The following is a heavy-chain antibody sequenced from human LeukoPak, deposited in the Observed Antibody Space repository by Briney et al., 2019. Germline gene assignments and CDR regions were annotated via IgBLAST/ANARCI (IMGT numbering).Heavy chain of an antibody. J-gene: IGHJ4*02. V-gene: IGHV3-7*01. CDR1: GFTFSGNW. Sequence: GGSLRLSCEASGFTFSGNWMSWVSQAPGKGLEWVASINPDGSQKLYVDSVKGRFTISRDNTKGSLYLQMNSLGAEDTAMYYCAKLLGTATTYDSWGQGTRVTVSS. CDR2: INPDGSQK. CDR3: AKLLGTATTYDS. D-gene: IGHD5-24*01.